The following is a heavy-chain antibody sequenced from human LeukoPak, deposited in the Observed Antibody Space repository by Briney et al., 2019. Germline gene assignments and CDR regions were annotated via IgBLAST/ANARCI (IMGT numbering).Heavy chain of an antibody. V-gene: IGHV3-74*01. J-gene: IGHJ1*01. CDR1: GFNFSSYW. CDR3: ARAPSEIGGYYPEYVPH. D-gene: IGHD3-22*01. Sequence: GGSLRLSWADSGFNFSSYWMHWLRQAPGKGLVWVSRIKSDGSTNYADSVKGRFTISRDNAKNTLSLQMNSLIAEDTGVYYCARAPSEIGGYYPEYVPHLGQGTLVTVSS. CDR2: IKSDGST.